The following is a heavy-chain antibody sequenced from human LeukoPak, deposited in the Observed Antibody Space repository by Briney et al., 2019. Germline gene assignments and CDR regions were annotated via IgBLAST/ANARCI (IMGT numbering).Heavy chain of an antibody. CDR2: IWYDGSNR. J-gene: IGHJ3*02. D-gene: IGHD6-13*01. Sequence: GRSLRLSCAASGFTFSSYGMHWVRQAPGKGLEWVAVIWYDGSNREYVDSVKGRFTISRDNSKNTLYLQLNRLRAEDTAVYYCVRRGAGDTFDIWGQGTMVTVSS. CDR1: GFTFSSYG. V-gene: IGHV3-33*08. CDR3: VRRGAGDTFDI.